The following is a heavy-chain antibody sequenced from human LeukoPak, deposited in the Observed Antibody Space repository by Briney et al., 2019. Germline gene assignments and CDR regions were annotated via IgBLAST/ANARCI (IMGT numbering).Heavy chain of an antibody. D-gene: IGHD3-22*01. CDR3: AKDLCFGCSGFYYGIFDY. CDR1: GFTFSSYT. Sequence: PGGSLRLSCVGSGFTFSSYTMTWVRQAPGKGLEWVSAIGGRGGSTYYADSVKGRFTITRDNSKNTLYMQMDSLRAEDTAVYYCAKDLCFGCSGFYYGIFDYWGQGTLVTVSS. V-gene: IGHV3-23*01. CDR2: IGGRGGST. J-gene: IGHJ4*02.